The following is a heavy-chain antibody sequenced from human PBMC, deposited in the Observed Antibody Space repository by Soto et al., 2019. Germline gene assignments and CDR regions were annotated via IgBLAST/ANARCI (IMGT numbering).Heavy chain of an antibody. CDR1: GGSISSSNW. CDR2: IYHSGST. CDR3: ARGNTMVRGVMIGYYYYGMDV. D-gene: IGHD3-10*01. Sequence: SETLSLTCAVPGGSISSSNWWSWVRQPPGKGLEWIGEIYHSGSTNYNPSLKSRVTISVDKSKNQFSLKLSSVTAADTAVYYCARGNTMVRGVMIGYYYYGMDVWGQGTTVTVS. V-gene: IGHV4-4*02. J-gene: IGHJ6*02.